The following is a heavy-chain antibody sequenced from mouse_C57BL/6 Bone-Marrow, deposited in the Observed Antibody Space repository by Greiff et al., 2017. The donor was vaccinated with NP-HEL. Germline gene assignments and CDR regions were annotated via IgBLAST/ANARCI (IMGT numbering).Heavy chain of an antibody. V-gene: IGHV1-82*01. Sequence: VQVVESGPELVKHGASVKISCKASGYAFSSSWMNWVKQRPGKGLEWIGRIYPGDGDTNYNGKFKGKATLTADKSSSTAYMQLSSLTSEDSAVYFCAQIYYGNLYYFDYWGQGTTLTVSS. CDR2: IYPGDGDT. CDR3: AQIYYGNLYYFDY. CDR1: GYAFSSSW. J-gene: IGHJ2*01. D-gene: IGHD2-1*01.